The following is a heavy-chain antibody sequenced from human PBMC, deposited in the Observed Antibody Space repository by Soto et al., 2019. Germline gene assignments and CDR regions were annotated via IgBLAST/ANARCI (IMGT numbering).Heavy chain of an antibody. Sequence: SENLSLTCTVSGGSISSYYWNWIRQSPVNGLEWIASLDYSGTTNYNPSLKSRITTSVDPPKKQFSLKMRSVTAADTAVYYCARDSFPPYSSSSKGFDYWGQGSLVPVSS. J-gene: IGHJ4*02. V-gene: IGHV4-59*01. CDR1: GGSISSYY. CDR2: LDYSGTT. D-gene: IGHD6-6*01. CDR3: ARDSFPPYSSSSKGFDY.